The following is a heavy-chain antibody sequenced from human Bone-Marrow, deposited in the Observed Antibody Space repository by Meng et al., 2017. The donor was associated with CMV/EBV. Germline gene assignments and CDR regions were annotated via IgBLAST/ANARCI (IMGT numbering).Heavy chain of an antibody. Sequence: ASVKVSCKASGYTFTGYYMHWVRQAPGQGLEWMGWINPNSGGTNYAQKFQGRVTMTRDTSISTAYMELSRLRSDDTAVYYCARDSRVGATRYYYYGMDVWGQGTTVTVSS. CDR1: GYTFTGYY. V-gene: IGHV1-2*02. CDR3: ARDSRVGATRYYYYGMDV. J-gene: IGHJ6*02. CDR2: INPNSGGT. D-gene: IGHD1-26*01.